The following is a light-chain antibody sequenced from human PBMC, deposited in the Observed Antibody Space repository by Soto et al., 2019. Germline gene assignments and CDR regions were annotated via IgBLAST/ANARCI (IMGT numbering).Light chain of an antibody. J-gene: IGLJ2*01. CDR1: SSDVGGYNS. Sequence: QSVLTQPASVSGSPGQSITISCTGASSDVGGYNSVSWYQHHPGKAPILLIYDVTNRPSGVSYRFSGSKSDNTASLTISGLQAEDEADYYCSSYTSTNTVVFGGGTKLTVL. CDR2: DVT. CDR3: SSYTSTNTVV. V-gene: IGLV2-14*03.